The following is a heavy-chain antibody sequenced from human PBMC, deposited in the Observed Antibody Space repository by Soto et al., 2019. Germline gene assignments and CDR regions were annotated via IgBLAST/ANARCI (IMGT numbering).Heavy chain of an antibody. Sequence: GGSLRISCAASGFTFSSYGMHWVRQAPGKGLEWVAVISYDGSNKYYADSVKGRFTISRDNSKNTLYLQMNSLRAEDTAVYYCANAVLRFLEWSPPFDYWGQGTLVTVSS. CDR1: GFTFSSYG. V-gene: IGHV3-30*18. D-gene: IGHD3-3*01. CDR3: ANAVLRFLEWSPPFDY. J-gene: IGHJ4*02. CDR2: ISYDGSNK.